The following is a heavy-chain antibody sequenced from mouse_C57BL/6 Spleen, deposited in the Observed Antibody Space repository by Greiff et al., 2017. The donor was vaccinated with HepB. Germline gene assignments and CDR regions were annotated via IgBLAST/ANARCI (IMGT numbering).Heavy chain of an antibody. CDR3: ARRGVTTVVADV. CDR1: GYAFSSYW. Sequence: VQRVESGAELVKPGASVKISCKASGYAFSSYWMNWVKQRPGKGLEGIGQIYPGDGDTNYNGKFKGKATLTADKSSSTAYMQLSSLTSEDSAVYFCARRGVTTVVADVWGTGTTVTVSS. J-gene: IGHJ1*03. D-gene: IGHD1-1*01. CDR2: IYPGDGDT. V-gene: IGHV1-80*01.